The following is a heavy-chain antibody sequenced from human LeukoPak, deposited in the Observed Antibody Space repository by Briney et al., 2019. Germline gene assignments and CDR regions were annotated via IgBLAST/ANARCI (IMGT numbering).Heavy chain of an antibody. CDR3: ARRPPYYNTSGYYFDH. D-gene: IGHD3-22*01. J-gene: IGHJ4*02. CDR2: IYQSVNT. CDR1: GFTFSSYEM. Sequence: GSLRLSCAASGFTFSSYEMNWVRQAPGKGLEWIGEIYQSVNTHYNPSLKSRVTISVDKSKNQFSLNLRSVTATDTAVYYCARRPPYYNTSGYYFDHWGQGTLVTVSS. V-gene: IGHV4-4*02.